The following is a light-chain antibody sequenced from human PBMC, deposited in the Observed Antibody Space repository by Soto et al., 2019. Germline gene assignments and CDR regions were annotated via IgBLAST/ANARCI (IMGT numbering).Light chain of an antibody. CDR2: EVS. Sequence: QSLRTKPASLSGSPGQSITISCTGTSSDVGGYDYVSWCQLHPGKAPKLMVFEVSNRPSGVSYRFSGSKSGNTASLTISGLQAEDEADYFCSSYSISTAYLFGTGTKVTVL. J-gene: IGLJ1*01. V-gene: IGLV2-14*01. CDR3: SSYSISTAYL. CDR1: SSDVGGYDY.